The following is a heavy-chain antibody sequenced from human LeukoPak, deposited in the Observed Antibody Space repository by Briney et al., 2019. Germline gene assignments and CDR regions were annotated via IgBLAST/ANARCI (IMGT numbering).Heavy chain of an antibody. Sequence: ASVKVSCKASGYTFTGYYMHWVRQAPGQGLEWMGRINPNSGGTNYAQKFQGRVTMTRDTSISTAYMELSRLRSDDTAVYYCARDLLLVRSSWHVKVGAFDIWGQGTMVTGSS. D-gene: IGHD6-13*01. J-gene: IGHJ3*02. CDR2: INPNSGGT. CDR3: ARDLLLVRSSWHVKVGAFDI. CDR1: GYTFTGYY. V-gene: IGHV1-2*06.